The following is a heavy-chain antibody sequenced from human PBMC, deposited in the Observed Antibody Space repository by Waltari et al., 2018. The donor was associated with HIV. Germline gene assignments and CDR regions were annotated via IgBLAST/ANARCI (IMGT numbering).Heavy chain of an antibody. D-gene: IGHD2-8*01. Sequence: QVQLLESGGGVVQPGRSLRLSCAASGFPFSSEAMHWVRQAPGKGLEWVAAISYDGTNKYYAESVKGRFTISRDNSKNTLYVEMSSLSPEDTAVYFCARDGAPPNYWGQGTLVTVSS. CDR1: GFPFSSEA. V-gene: IGHV3-30*04. CDR2: ISYDGTNK. J-gene: IGHJ4*02. CDR3: ARDGAPPNY.